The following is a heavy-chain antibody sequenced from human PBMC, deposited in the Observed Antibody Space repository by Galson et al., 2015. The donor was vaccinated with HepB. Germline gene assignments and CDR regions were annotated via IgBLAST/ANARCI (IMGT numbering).Heavy chain of an antibody. J-gene: IGHJ4*02. CDR2: ISGSGGST. D-gene: IGHD3-9*01. V-gene: IGHV3-23*01. CDR3: AKVRSRSIRYFDWFNSN. CDR1: GFTFSSYA. Sequence: SLRLSCAASGFTFSSYAMSWVRQAPGKGLEWVSAISGSGGSTYYADSVKGRFTISRDNSKNTLYLQMNSLRAEDTAVYYCAKVRSRSIRYFDWFNSNWGQGTLVTVSS.